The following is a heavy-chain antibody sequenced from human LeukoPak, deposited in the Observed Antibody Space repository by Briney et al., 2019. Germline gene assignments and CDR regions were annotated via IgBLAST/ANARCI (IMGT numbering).Heavy chain of an antibody. CDR3: ARGDFVSGGYPFDY. D-gene: IGHD3-3*01. V-gene: IGHV1-69*13. Sequence: VASVKVSCKASGGTFSGYAISWVRQAPGHGLEWMGGIIPIFGTANYAQKFQGRATITADESTSTAYMELSSLRSEDTAVYYCARGDFVSGGYPFDYWGQGTLVTVSS. CDR2: IIPIFGTA. CDR1: GGTFSGYA. J-gene: IGHJ4*02.